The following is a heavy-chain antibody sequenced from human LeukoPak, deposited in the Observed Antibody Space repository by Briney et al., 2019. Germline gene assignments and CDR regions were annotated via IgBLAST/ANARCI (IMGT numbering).Heavy chain of an antibody. CDR2: ISAYNGNT. CDR3: ARDLTMIVVAPSY. J-gene: IGHJ4*02. Sequence: PVASVKVSCKASGYTFTSYGISWVRQAPGQGLEWMGWISAYNGNTNYARKLQGRVTMTTDTSTSTAYMELRSLKSDDTAVYYCARDLTMIVVAPSYWGQGTLVTVSS. CDR1: GYTFTSYG. V-gene: IGHV1-18*01. D-gene: IGHD3-22*01.